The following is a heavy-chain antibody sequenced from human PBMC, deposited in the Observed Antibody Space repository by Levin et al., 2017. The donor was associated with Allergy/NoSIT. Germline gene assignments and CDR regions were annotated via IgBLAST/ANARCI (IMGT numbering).Heavy chain of an antibody. CDR2: TSGSGRST. J-gene: IGHJ5*02. Sequence: GESLKISCAASGFTFSSYAMSWVRQAPGKGLEWVSATSGSGRSTYYADSVKGRFTISRDNSKNTLYLQMNSLRAEDTAVYYCAKLGGSYGGWFDPWGQGTLVTVSS. V-gene: IGHV3-23*01. CDR3: AKLGGSYGGWFDP. CDR1: GFTFSSYA. D-gene: IGHD1-26*01.